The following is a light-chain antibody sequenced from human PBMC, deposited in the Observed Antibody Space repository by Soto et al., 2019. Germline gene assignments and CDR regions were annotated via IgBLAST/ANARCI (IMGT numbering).Light chain of an antibody. CDR1: NIESKS. CDR2: DDS. V-gene: IGLV3-21*02. Sequence: SSELTQPPSVSVASGQTARITCGGNNIESKSVHWYQQRPGQAPVLVVHDDSDRPSGIPERISGSNSGNTATLTISRVEAGDEAEYYCQVWDGLSDHVIFGGGTKVTVL. J-gene: IGLJ2*01. CDR3: QVWDGLSDHVI.